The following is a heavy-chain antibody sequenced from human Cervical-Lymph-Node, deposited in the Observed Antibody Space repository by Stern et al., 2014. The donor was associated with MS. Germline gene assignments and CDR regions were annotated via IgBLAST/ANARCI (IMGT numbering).Heavy chain of an antibody. CDR1: GFSFSDYY. CDR3: ARGGKSTFSY. V-gene: IGHV3-11*01. Sequence: VQLVESGGGLVKPGGSLRLSCAASGFSFSDYYMSWIRQAPGKGLAWVSYIGTRGTTIDYTDSVEGRFTISRDNAKNSLYLQMNSLRAEDTAVYYCARGGKSTFSYWGQGTLVTVSS. J-gene: IGHJ4*02. D-gene: IGHD2-2*01. CDR2: IGTRGTTI.